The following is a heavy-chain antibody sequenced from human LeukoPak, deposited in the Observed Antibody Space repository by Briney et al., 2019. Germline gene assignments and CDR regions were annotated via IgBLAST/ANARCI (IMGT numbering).Heavy chain of an antibody. V-gene: IGHV5-51*01. J-gene: IGHJ3*02. CDR3: ASPGSPLRIHDAFDI. Sequence: HGESLKISCKGSGYNFTNYWIGWVRQMPGKGLEWMGIIYPGDSDTRYSPSFQGQVTISADRSITTAYLQWSSLKASDTAMYYCASPGSPLRIHDAFDIWGQGTMVTVSS. CDR1: GYNFTNYW. D-gene: IGHD2/OR15-2a*01. CDR2: IYPGDSDT.